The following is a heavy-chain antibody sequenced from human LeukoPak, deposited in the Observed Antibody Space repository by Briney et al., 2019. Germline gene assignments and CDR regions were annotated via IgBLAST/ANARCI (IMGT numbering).Heavy chain of an antibody. CDR2: INPNSGGT. CDR1: GYSFTNYG. D-gene: IGHD3-22*01. V-gene: IGHV1-2*02. CDR3: ARVQRGSSGYYFDY. J-gene: IGHJ4*02. Sequence: ASVKVSCKASGYSFTNYGISWVRQAPGQGLEWMGWINPNSGGTNYAQKFQGRVTMTRDTSISTAYMELSRLRSDDTAVYYCARVQRGSSGYYFDYWGQGTLVTVSS.